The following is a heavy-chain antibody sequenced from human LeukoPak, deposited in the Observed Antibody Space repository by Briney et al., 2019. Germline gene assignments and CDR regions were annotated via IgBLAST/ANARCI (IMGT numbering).Heavy chain of an antibody. J-gene: IGHJ4*02. Sequence: GGSLRLSCAASGFTFSSYAMHWVRQAPGKGLEWVAVISYDGSNKYYADSVKRRFTISRDNSKNTLYLQMNSLRAEDTAVYYCARDQDSSGWYTFDYWGQGTLVTVSS. CDR1: GFTFSSYA. V-gene: IGHV3-30*04. CDR2: ISYDGSNK. D-gene: IGHD6-19*01. CDR3: ARDQDSSGWYTFDY.